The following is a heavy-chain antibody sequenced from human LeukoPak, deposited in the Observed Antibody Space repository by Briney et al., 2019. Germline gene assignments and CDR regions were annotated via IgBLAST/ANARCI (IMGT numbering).Heavy chain of an antibody. CDR1: GFTVSSNY. Sequence: GGSLRLSCAVSGFTVSSNYMTWVRQAPGKGLEWVSVIYSGGSIYCADSVKGRFTISRDISKNTVDLQLNSLRAEDTAVYYCARDHISGYELYYFDYWGQGTLVTVSS. CDR3: ARDHISGYELYYFDY. J-gene: IGHJ4*02. D-gene: IGHD5-12*01. CDR2: IYSGGSI. V-gene: IGHV3-53*01.